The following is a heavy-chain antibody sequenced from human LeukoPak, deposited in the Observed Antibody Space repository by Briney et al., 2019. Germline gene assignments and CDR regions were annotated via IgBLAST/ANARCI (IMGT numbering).Heavy chain of an antibody. J-gene: IGHJ6*02. CDR3: AKVPTIHYYDSSGYSSNYYYGMDV. D-gene: IGHD3-22*01. CDR1: GFTFSSYA. V-gene: IGHV3-23*01. Sequence: GGSLRLSCAASGFTFSSYAMSWVRQAPGKGLEWVSAISGSGGSTYYADSVKGRFTISRDNSKNTLYLQMNSLRAEDTAVYYCAKVPTIHYYDSSGYSSNYYYGMDVWGQGTTVTVSS. CDR2: ISGSGGST.